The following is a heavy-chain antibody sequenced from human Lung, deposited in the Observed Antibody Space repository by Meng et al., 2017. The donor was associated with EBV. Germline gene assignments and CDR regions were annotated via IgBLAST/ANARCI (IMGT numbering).Heavy chain of an antibody. CDR1: GFRFSRFW. V-gene: IGHV3-74*01. Sequence: ELQRVEAGGGLVQPGGSLRLSCTVSGFRFSRFWMHWVRQVPGKGLVWVARTNEDGGITTYADSVKGRFIISRDNTRNTLYLQMNSLRDEDTAVYFCSRDLAGPFDDWGQGTLVTVSS. CDR2: TNEDGGIT. CDR3: SRDLAGPFDD. J-gene: IGHJ4*02.